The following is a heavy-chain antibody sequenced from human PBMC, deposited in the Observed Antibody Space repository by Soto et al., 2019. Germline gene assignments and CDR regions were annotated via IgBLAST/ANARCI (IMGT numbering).Heavy chain of an antibody. J-gene: IGHJ6*02. CDR2: INPSVGST. D-gene: IGHD2-2*03. Sequence: QVQLVQSGAEVKKPGASVRASCKASGYTFTDYYIHWVRQAPGQGLEWMGIINPSVGSTTYAQMFKGRVTMTRDTSTGTVYMELSSLRSDDTAVYYCARDTGSCSTTSCFPIYGMDVWGQGTTVTVSS. V-gene: IGHV1-46*01. CDR1: GYTFTDYY. CDR3: ARDTGSCSTTSCFPIYGMDV.